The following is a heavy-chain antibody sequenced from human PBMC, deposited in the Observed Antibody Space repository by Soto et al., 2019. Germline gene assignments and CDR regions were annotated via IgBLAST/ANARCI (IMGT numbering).Heavy chain of an antibody. Sequence: ASVKVSCKASGYTFTSYYMHWVRQAPGQRLEWMGWINAGYGNTKSSQKFQDRVTISRDTSASTAYMELTSLRSEDTAVYYCARDTGDGTFDFWGQGNMVTVSS. CDR2: INAGYGNT. V-gene: IGHV1-3*01. CDR1: GYTFTSYY. CDR3: ARDTGDGTFDF. J-gene: IGHJ4*02. D-gene: IGHD7-27*01.